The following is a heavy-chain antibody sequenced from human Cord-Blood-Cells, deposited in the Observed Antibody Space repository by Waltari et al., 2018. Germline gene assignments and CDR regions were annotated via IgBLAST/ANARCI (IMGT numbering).Heavy chain of an antibody. CDR3: ARQVRYCSSTSCNDAFDI. V-gene: IGHV4-59*08. J-gene: IGHJ3*02. Sequence: QVQLQASGPGLVKPSETLSLTCTVSGGSISSYYWSWIRPPQGQGLEWIGYIYYSGSTNYNPSLKSRVTISVDTSKNQFSLKLSSVTAADTAVYYCARQVRYCSSTSCNDAFDIWGQGTMVTVSS. CDR1: GGSISSYY. CDR2: IYYSGST. D-gene: IGHD2-2*01.